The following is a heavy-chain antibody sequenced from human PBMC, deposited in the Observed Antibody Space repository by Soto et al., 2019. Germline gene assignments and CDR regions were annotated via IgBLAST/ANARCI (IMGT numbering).Heavy chain of an antibody. D-gene: IGHD2-2*01. J-gene: IGHJ6*02. CDR3: ARDRMPTGMYV. CDR1: GFTVSSNY. V-gene: IGHV3-66*01. CDR2: IYSGGST. Sequence: HPGGSLRLSCAASGFTVSSNYMSWVRQAPGKGLEWVSVIYSGGSTYYADSVKGRFTISRDNSKNTLYLQMNSLRAEDTAVYYCARDRMPTGMYVWGQGTTVTVSS.